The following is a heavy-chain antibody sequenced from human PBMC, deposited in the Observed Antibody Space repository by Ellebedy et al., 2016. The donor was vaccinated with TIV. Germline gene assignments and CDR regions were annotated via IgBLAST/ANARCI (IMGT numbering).Heavy chain of an antibody. CDR2: ISWDGGST. J-gene: IGHJ6*02. CDR3: AKDISRIDYGMDV. V-gene: IGHV3-43D*03. CDR1: GFTFDDYA. D-gene: IGHD3-3*02. Sequence: GESLKISXAAPGFTFDDYAMHWVRQAPGKGLEWVSLISWDGGSTYYADSVKGRFTISRDNSKNSLYLQMNSLRAEDTALYYCAKDISRIDYGMDVWGQGTTVTVSS.